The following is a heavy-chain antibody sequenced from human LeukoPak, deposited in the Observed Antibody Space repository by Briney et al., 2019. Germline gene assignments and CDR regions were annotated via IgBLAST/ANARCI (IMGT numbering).Heavy chain of an antibody. D-gene: IGHD3-10*01. V-gene: IGHV4-30-4*01. CDR1: GGSISSGDYY. CDR3: ARSGGSKASAFDY. J-gene: IGHJ4*02. Sequence: SETLSLTCTVSGGSISSGDYYWSWIRQPPGKGLEWIGYIYYSGSTYYNPSLKSRVTISVDTSKNQFSLKLSSVTAADTAVYYCARSGGSKASAFDYWGQGTLVTVSS. CDR2: IYYSGST.